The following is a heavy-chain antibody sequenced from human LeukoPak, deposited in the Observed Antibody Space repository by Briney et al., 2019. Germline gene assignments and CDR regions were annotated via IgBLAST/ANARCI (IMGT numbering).Heavy chain of an antibody. CDR2: IYTSGST. CDR3: ARDGRLQWLVQDAFDI. J-gene: IGHJ3*02. D-gene: IGHD6-19*01. V-gene: IGHV4-61*02. Sequence: PSETLSLTCTVSGGSISSGSYYWSWIRQPAGKGLEWIGRIYTSGSTNYNPSLKSRVTISVDTSKNQFSLKLSSVTAADTAVYYCARDGRLQWLVQDAFDIWGQGTMVTVSS. CDR1: GGSISSGSYY.